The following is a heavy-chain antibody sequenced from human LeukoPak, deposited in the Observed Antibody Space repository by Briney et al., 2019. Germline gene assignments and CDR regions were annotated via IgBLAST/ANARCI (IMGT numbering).Heavy chain of an antibody. J-gene: IGHJ6*03. V-gene: IGHV3-74*01. D-gene: IGHD2-8*01. CDR1: GFTFSSNW. CDR2: INSDGSST. CDR3: AREEICSNGVYSSCMDV. Sequence: GGSLRLSCAASGFTFSSNWMHRVRQAPGKGLVWVARINSDGSSTSYADSVKGRLTISRDNAKNTLYLQMKSLRAEDTAVYYCAREEICSNGVYSSCMDVWGKGTTVTVSS.